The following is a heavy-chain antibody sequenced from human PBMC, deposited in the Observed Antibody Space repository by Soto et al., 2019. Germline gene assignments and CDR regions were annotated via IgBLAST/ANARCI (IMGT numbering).Heavy chain of an antibody. J-gene: IGHJ5*01. CDR1: GGSVSAPDW. CDR2: VHISGHS. V-gene: IGHV4-4*02. D-gene: IGHD1-1*01. CDR3: ARVRQGCSANNCYFDP. Sequence: SETRSLTCTLSGGSVSAPDWWNWVRKSPDKGLEWIAEVHISGHSNYNPSLRSRVSVSIDSSKNQFYLNLNSVTAADTAIYYCARVRQGCSANNCYFDPWGQGTQVTVSS.